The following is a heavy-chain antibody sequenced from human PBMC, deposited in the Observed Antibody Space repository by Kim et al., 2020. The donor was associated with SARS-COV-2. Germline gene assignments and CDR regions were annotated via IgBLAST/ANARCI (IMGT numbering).Heavy chain of an antibody. V-gene: IGHV1-18*01. CDR3: ARLRAATDY. J-gene: IGHJ4*02. D-gene: IGHD2-15*01. Sequence: GNTNYAQKLQGRVTMTTDTSTSTAYMELRSLRSDDTAVYYCARLRAATDYWGQGTLVTVSS. CDR2: GNT.